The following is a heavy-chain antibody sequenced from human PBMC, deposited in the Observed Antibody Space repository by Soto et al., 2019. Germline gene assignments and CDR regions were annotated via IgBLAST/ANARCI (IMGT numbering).Heavy chain of an antibody. J-gene: IGHJ5*02. CDR3: ARGGYCSGGSCYTYNWFDP. V-gene: IGHV1-69*13. D-gene: IGHD2-15*01. Sequence: GASVKVSCKASGGTFSSYAISWVRQAPGQGLEWMGGIIPIFGTANYAQKFQGRVTITADESTSTAYMELSSLRSEDTAVYYCARGGYCSGGSCYTYNWFDPWGQGTLVTVSS. CDR2: IIPIFGTA. CDR1: GGTFSSYA.